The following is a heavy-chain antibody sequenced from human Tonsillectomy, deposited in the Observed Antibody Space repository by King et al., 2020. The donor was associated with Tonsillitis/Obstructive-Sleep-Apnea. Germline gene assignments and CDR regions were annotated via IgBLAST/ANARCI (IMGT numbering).Heavy chain of an antibody. J-gene: IGHJ6*03. CDR1: GGSVSSSDYY. D-gene: IGHD4-11*01. Sequence: LQLQESGPGLVKPSETLSLTCTVSGGSVSSSDYYWGWVRQPPGKGLEWIGTIYYSGTTYYNPSLKSRVTISVDTSKNQFSLKLSSVTAADTAVYYCARHIDYTKHYYYCMDVWGKGTTVTASS. CDR2: IYYSGTT. CDR3: ARHIDYTKHYYYCMDV. V-gene: IGHV4-39*01.